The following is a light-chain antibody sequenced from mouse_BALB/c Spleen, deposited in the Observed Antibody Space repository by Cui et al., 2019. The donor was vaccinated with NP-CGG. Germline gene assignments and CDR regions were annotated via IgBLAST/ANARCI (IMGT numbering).Light chain of an antibody. CDR2: GTN. J-gene: IGLJ1*01. V-gene: IGLV1*01. CDR1: TGAVTTSNY. CDR3: ALWYSNHWV. Sequence: QAVVTPESALTTSPAETVTLTCCSSTGAVTTSNYANWVQEKPDHLFTGLIGGTNNRAPGVPARFSGSLIGDKAALTITGAQTEDEAIYFCALWYSNHWVFGGGTELTVL.